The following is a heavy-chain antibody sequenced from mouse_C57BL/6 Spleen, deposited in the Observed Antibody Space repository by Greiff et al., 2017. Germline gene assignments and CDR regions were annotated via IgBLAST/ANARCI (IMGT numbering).Heavy chain of an antibody. CDR1: GYTFTSYW. CDR3: ARYSNYGHYAMDY. V-gene: IGHV1-69*01. CDR2: IDPSDSYT. Sequence: QVQLQQSGAELVMPGASVKLSCKASGYTFTSYWMHWVKQRPGQGLEWIGEIDPSDSYTNYNQKFKGKSTLTVDKSSSTAYMQLSSLTSEDSAVYYCARYSNYGHYAMDYWGQGTSVTVSS. J-gene: IGHJ4*01. D-gene: IGHD2-5*01.